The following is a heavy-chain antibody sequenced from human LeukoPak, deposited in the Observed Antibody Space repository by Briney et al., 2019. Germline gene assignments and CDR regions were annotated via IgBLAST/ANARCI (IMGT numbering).Heavy chain of an antibody. CDR2: IKQDGGEK. Sequence: GGSLRLSCAASGFTFSSFWMSWVRQAPGAGLEWVANIKQDGGEKYYVDSVKGRFTISRDNAKNSLYLQMNSLRAEDTAVYYCARELYCSGGSCYPDYFDYWGQGTLVTVSS. CDR3: ARELYCSGGSCYPDYFDY. CDR1: GFTFSSFW. V-gene: IGHV3-7*03. J-gene: IGHJ4*02. D-gene: IGHD2-15*01.